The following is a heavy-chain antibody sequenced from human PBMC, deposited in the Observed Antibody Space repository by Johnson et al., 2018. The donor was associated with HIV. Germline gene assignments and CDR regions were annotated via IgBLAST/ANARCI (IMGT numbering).Heavy chain of an antibody. CDR2: IKQDGSEK. J-gene: IGHJ3*02. CDR1: GLTFSRYW. CDR3: ARGTLAAFDI. V-gene: IGHV3-7*05. Sequence: VQLVESGGGLVQPGGSLRLSCAASGLTFSRYWMSWVRQAPGKGLEWVANIKQDGSEKYYVDSVKGRFTISRDNAKNSVYLQMNSLRAEDTAVYYCARGTLAAFDIWGQGTMVTVSS. D-gene: IGHD2-2*01.